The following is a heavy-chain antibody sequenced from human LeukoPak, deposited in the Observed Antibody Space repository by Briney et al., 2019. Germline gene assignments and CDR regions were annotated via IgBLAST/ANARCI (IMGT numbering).Heavy chain of an antibody. CDR2: ISGGAGNT. V-gene: IGHV3-23*01. CDR1: GFTFSTYA. J-gene: IGHJ6*03. Sequence: GGSQRLSCAASGFTFSTYAMSWVRQAPGKGLKWVSAISGGAGNTFYADSVKGRFTISRDNSNNTLYLQMNSLRAEDTAVYYCAKFVSIFYYCYYMDVWGKGTTVTVS. D-gene: IGHD3-16*01. CDR3: AKFVSIFYYCYYMDV.